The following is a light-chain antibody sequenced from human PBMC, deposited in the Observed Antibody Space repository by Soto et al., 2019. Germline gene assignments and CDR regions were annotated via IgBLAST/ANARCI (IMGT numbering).Light chain of an antibody. Sequence: EIVLTQSPGTLSLSSGERVTLSCRASQSVSNSQLAWYQQKPGQAPRLLIYGASNRATGIPDRFSGSGSGTDFTLTISRLEPEDFAVYYCQSYNNSLFTFGPGTEVDIK. V-gene: IGKV3-20*01. J-gene: IGKJ3*01. CDR3: QSYNNSLFT. CDR1: QSVSNSQ. CDR2: GAS.